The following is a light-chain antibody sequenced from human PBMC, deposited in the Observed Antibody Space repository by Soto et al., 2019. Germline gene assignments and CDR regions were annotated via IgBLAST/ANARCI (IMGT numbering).Light chain of an antibody. CDR1: TSDVGRYNY. Sequence: QSALTQPASVSGSPGQSISTSCTGTTSDVGRYNYVSWYQQHPGKAPKLMIYDVSYRPSWVSNRFSGSKSGITASLTISGLQAEDEADYYCNSFTTSSTYVFGTGTRSPS. V-gene: IGLV2-14*03. CDR2: DVS. CDR3: NSFTTSSTYV. J-gene: IGLJ1*01.